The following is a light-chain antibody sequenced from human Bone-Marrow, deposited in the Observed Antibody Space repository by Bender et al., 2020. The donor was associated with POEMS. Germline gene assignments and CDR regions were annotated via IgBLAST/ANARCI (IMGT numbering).Light chain of an antibody. CDR3: AVWDDSLNGWV. CDR1: SSNIGAHA. Sequence: QSVLTQPPSASGTPGQRVTISCSGGSSNIGAHAVNWYQHLPGTAPKLLIYSSHRRPSVVPDRFAGSRSGTSASLAISGLQSEDEADYYCAVWDDSLNGWVCGGGTKLTVL. J-gene: IGLJ3*02. CDR2: SSH. V-gene: IGLV1-44*01.